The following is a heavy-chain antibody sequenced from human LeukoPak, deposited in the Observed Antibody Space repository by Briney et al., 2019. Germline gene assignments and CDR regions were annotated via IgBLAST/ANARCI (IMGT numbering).Heavy chain of an antibody. CDR1: GFTFSSYA. CDR3: AKAGGGGSYRLHY. CDR2: ISGSDDST. V-gene: IGHV3-23*01. Sequence: GGSLRLSCAASGFTFSSYAMTWVRQAPGKGLEWVSVISGSDDSTYYADSVKGRFTMSRDNSKNTLSLQMNSLRAEDTAAYYCAKAGGGGSYRLHYWGQGTLVTVSS. J-gene: IGHJ4*02. D-gene: IGHD1-26*01.